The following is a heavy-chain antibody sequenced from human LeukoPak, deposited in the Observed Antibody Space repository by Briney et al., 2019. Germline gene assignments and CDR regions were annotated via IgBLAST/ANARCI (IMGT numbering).Heavy chain of an antibody. D-gene: IGHD6-13*01. Sequence: GASAKVSCKASGYTFTGYYMHWVRQAPGQGLEWMGRINPNSGGTNYAQKFQGRVTMTRDTSISTAYMELSRLRSDDTAVYYCARDYKSLSRIAAAGTYDYWGQGTLVTVSS. CDR2: INPNSGGT. CDR1: GYTFTGYY. J-gene: IGHJ4*02. V-gene: IGHV1-2*06. CDR3: ARDYKSLSRIAAAGTYDY.